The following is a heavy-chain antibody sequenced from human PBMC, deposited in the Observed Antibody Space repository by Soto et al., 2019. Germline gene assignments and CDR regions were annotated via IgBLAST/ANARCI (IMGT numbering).Heavy chain of an antibody. J-gene: IGHJ4*02. CDR3: ARGGYISGYDF. D-gene: IGHD5-18*01. CDR2: TGPDNGKT. CDR1: GYTFTNYG. V-gene: IGHV1-18*01. Sequence: QVQLVQSGAEVKRPGASLKVSCKASGYTFTNYGITWVRQPPGQGLEGVGWTGPDNGKTNYARKLKGRVTMTTDTSTSTAYMDLGKLTSDDTAVYFCARGGYISGYDFWGQGTLVTVSS.